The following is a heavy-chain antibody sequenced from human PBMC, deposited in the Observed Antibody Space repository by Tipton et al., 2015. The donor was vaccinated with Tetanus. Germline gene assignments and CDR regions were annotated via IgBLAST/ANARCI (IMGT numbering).Heavy chain of an antibody. Sequence: LRLSCAVSGGSFSDYYWTWIRQSPGKGLEWIGEINHGGGSNYNPSLKSRVTLSLDTSKNHFSLRLSSVTAADTAVYYCARSKLLWFGESLSGFDSWGQGTLVTVSA. CDR2: INHGGGS. CDR3: ARSKLLWFGESLSGFDS. CDR1: GGSFSDYY. D-gene: IGHD3-10*01. V-gene: IGHV4-34*01. J-gene: IGHJ4*02.